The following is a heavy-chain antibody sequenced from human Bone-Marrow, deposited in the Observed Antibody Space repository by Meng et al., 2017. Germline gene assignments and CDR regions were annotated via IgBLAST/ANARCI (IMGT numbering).Heavy chain of an antibody. V-gene: IGHV1-2*06. CDR1: GYTFTGYY. CDR3: ARVPQPNYDFWSGYSNDAFDI. CDR2: INPNSGGT. Sequence: ASLLVSCKASGYTFTGYYMHWVRQAPGQGLEWMGPINPNSGGTNYAQKSQGRVTMTRDTSISTAYMELSRLRSDDTAVYYCARVPQPNYDFWSGYSNDAFDIWGQGTMVTVSS. J-gene: IGHJ3*02. D-gene: IGHD3-3*01.